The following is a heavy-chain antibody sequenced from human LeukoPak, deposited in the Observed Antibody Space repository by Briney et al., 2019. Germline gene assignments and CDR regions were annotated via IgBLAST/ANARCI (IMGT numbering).Heavy chain of an antibody. CDR2: IYYSGST. J-gene: IGHJ3*02. Sequence: SETLSLTCTVSGGSISSHYWSWIRQPPGKGLEWIGYIYYSGSTNYNPSLKSRVTIPVDTSKNQFSLKLSSVTAADTAVYYCARDGDIWGQGTMVTVSS. V-gene: IGHV4-59*11. CDR1: GGSISSHY. CDR3: ARDGDI.